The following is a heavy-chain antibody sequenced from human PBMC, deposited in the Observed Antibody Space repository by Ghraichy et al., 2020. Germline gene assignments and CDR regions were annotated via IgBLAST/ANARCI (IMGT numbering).Heavy chain of an antibody. CDR2: INHSGST. J-gene: IGHJ4*02. CDR3: ARGPLVLGCYFDY. Sequence: SETLSLTCAVYGGSFSGYYWSWIRQPPGKGLDWIGEINHSGSTNYNPSIKSRVTISVDTSKNQFSLKVNSVTAADTSVYYCARGPLVLGCYFDYWGQGTLVTASS. V-gene: IGHV4-34*01. D-gene: IGHD3-3*01. CDR1: GGSFSGYY.